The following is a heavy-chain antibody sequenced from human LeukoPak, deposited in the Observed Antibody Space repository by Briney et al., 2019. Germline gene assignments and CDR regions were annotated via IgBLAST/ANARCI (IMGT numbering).Heavy chain of an antibody. CDR1: GGSISSSNYY. CDR3: ARDSAKLGYFDY. D-gene: IGHD3-16*01. J-gene: IGHJ4*02. Sequence: SETLSLTCTVSGGSISSSNYYWGWIRQPPGKGLEWIGSIYYSGSTYYSPSLKSRVTISVDTSKNQFSLKLSSVTAADTAVYYCARDSAKLGYFDYWGQGTLVTVSS. CDR2: IYYSGST. V-gene: IGHV4-39*07.